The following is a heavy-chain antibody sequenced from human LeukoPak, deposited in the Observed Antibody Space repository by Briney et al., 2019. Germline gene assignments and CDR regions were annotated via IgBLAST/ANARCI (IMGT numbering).Heavy chain of an antibody. V-gene: IGHV3-23*01. Sequence: VQPGGSLRLSCAASGFTFSSYARSWVRQAPGKGLEWVSAISGSGGSTYYADSVKGRFTISRDNSKNTLYLQMNSLRAEDTAVYYCAKAGDIVVVPAGIRDAYGYWGQGTLVTVSS. CDR1: GFTFSSYA. CDR2: ISGSGGST. J-gene: IGHJ4*02. CDR3: AKAGDIVVVPAGIRDAYGY. D-gene: IGHD2-2*02.